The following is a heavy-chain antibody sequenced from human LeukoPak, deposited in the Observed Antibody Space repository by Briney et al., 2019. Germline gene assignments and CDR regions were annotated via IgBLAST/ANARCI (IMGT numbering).Heavy chain of an antibody. CDR2: ISGSGGNT. CDR3: AKDQYGGNPQYYFDY. D-gene: IGHD4-23*01. V-gene: IGHV3-23*01. Sequence: GGSLRLSCAASGFTFSSYAMSWVRQAPGKGLDWVSVISGSGGNTYYADSVKGRFTISRDNSKNTLYLQMNSLRAEDTAVYYCAKDQYGGNPQYYFDYWGQGTLVTVSS. CDR1: GFTFSSYA. J-gene: IGHJ4*02.